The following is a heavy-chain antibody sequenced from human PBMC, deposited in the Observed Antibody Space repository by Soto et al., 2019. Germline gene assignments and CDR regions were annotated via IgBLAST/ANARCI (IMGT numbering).Heavy chain of an antibody. Sequence: TSETLSLTCTVSGGSISSYYWTWIRQPPGKGLEWIGNIYYNGSTKYNPSLKSRVTISVDTSKNQFSLKVRSVTAADTAVYYCARDHRTTVVRGAYYYYGMDVWGQGTTVTVSS. CDR1: GGSISSYY. J-gene: IGHJ6*02. CDR2: IYYNGST. D-gene: IGHD3-10*01. V-gene: IGHV4-59*01. CDR3: ARDHRTTVVRGAYYYYGMDV.